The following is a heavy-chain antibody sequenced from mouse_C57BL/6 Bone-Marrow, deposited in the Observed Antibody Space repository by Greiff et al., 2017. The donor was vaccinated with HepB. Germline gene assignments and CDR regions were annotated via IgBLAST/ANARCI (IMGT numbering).Heavy chain of an antibody. D-gene: IGHD2-4*01. Sequence: VQLKQPGAELVRPGSSVKLSCKASGYTFTSYWMDWVKQRPGQGLEWIGNIYPSDSETHYNQKFKDKATLTVDKSSSTAYMQLSSLTSEDSAVYYCARRYYDYHWYFDVWGTGTTVTVSS. CDR3: ARRYYDYHWYFDV. V-gene: IGHV1-61*01. CDR2: IYPSDSET. CDR1: GYTFTSYW. J-gene: IGHJ1*03.